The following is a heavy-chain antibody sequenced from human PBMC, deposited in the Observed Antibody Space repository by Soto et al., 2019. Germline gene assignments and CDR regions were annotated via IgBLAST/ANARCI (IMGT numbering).Heavy chain of an antibody. Sequence: ASETLSLTCTVSGGSISSGDYYWSWIRQPPGKGLEWIGYIYYSGSTYYNPSLKSRVTISVDTSKNQFSLKLSSVTAADTAVYYCARFYAKNWFDPWGQGTLVTVSS. CDR1: GGSISSGDYY. D-gene: IGHD2-2*01. CDR3: ARFYAKNWFDP. V-gene: IGHV4-30-4*01. J-gene: IGHJ5*02. CDR2: IYYSGST.